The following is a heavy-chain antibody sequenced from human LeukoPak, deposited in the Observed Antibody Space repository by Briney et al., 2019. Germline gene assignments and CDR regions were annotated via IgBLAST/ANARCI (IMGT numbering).Heavy chain of an antibody. CDR1: GDSVSSFY. Sequence: SETLSLTCTVSGDSVSSFYWSWIRQPPGKGLEWIGYIYYSGSTNYNPSLKSRVTMSVDTSKNQFSLKLSSVTAADTAVYYCARVGGDGSGYPFDYWGQGTLVTVSS. J-gene: IGHJ4*02. CDR2: IYYSGST. V-gene: IGHV4-59*02. D-gene: IGHD3-22*01. CDR3: ARVGGDGSGYPFDY.